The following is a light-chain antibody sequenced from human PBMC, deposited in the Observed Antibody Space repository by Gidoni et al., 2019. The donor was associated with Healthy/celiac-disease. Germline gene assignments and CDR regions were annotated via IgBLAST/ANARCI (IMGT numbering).Light chain of an antibody. V-gene: IGKV3-11*01. CDR2: YAS. J-gene: IGKJ5*01. CDR3: QQRINWPLT. CDR1: QSVNSY. Sequence: VFTQSPATRSLSPGESSTLSCRASQSVNSYLAWYQQNPGQAPRLLIYYASNRATGIPARFSGSGSGTDFTLTISSLEAEDFAVYYCQQRINWPLTFGQGTRLEIK.